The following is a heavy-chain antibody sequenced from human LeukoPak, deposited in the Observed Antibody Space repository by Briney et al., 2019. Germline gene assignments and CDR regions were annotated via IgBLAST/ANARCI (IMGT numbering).Heavy chain of an antibody. Sequence: SETLSLTCTVSGGSISSYYWSWIRQPPGKGLEWIGYIYYSGSTNYNPSLKSRVTISVDTSKNQFSLKLSSVTAADTAVHYCARWGGVVAATYYYYGMDVWGKGTTVTVSS. CDR1: GGSISSYY. CDR2: IYYSGST. V-gene: IGHV4-59*01. D-gene: IGHD2-15*01. J-gene: IGHJ6*04. CDR3: ARWGGVVAATYYYYGMDV.